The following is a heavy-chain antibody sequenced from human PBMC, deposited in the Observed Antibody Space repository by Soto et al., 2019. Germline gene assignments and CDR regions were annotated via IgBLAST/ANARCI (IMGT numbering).Heavy chain of an antibody. J-gene: IGHJ5*02. Sequence: ASVKVSCKASGYTFTSYDINWVRQATGQGLEWMGWMNPNSGNTGYAQKFQGRVTMTRNTSISTAYMELSSLRSEDTAVYYCAIGYSSSWYWGNWFDPWGQGTLVTVSS. V-gene: IGHV1-8*01. CDR2: MNPNSGNT. CDR1: GYTFTSYD. CDR3: AIGYSSSWYWGNWFDP. D-gene: IGHD6-13*01.